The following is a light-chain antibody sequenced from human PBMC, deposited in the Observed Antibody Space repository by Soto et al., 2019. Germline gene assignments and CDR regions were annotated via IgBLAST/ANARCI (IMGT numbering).Light chain of an antibody. J-gene: IGKJ1*01. Sequence: DIQMTQSPSTLSASVGDRVTITCRASQSISSWLAWYQQKPGKAPNLLIFKASSLESGVPSRFSGSGSATEFTLTSSSLQPDDFANYAVQQFNNYPWTFGQGTRVEI. V-gene: IGKV1-5*03. CDR1: QSISSW. CDR2: KAS. CDR3: QQFNNYPWT.